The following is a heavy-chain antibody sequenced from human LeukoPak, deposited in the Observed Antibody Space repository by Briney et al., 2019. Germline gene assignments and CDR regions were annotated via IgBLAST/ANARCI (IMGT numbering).Heavy chain of an antibody. CDR1: GYTFTSYY. CDR2: INPSGGST. D-gene: IGHD3-22*01. V-gene: IGHV1-46*01. Sequence: ASVKVSCKASGYTFTSYYMHWVRQAPGQGLEWVGIINPSGGSTNYAQKFQGRVTMTRDMSTSTVYMELSSLRSEDTAVYYCATYTMKGAFDIWGQGTMVTVSS. J-gene: IGHJ3*02. CDR3: ATYTMKGAFDI.